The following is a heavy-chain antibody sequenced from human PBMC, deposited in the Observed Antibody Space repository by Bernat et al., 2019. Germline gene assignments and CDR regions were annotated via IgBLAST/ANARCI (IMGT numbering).Heavy chain of an antibody. Sequence: VQLVESGGGVVQPGRSLRLSCAASGFTFSSYSMNWVRQAPGKGLEWVSYISGSSSTIYYADSVKGRFTISRDNAKNSLNLQMNSLRAEDTAVYYCARVQGGAATTIWGQGTLVTVSS. CDR3: ARVQGGAATTI. V-gene: IGHV3-48*04. J-gene: IGHJ4*02. D-gene: IGHD1-26*01. CDR1: GFTFSSYS. CDR2: ISGSSSTI.